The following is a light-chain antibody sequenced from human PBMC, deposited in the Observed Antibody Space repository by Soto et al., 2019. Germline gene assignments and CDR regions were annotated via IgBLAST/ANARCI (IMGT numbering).Light chain of an antibody. V-gene: IGKV3-15*01. J-gene: IGKJ4*01. CDR3: QQYNDWPRRLT. CDR2: RAS. Sequence: EIGMWLSAATLSVSPGETATLSCKTIQSVDSLLAWYQQKPGQAPRLLIYRASTRTTGIPARFSGSGSGTEFTLTISSLQSEDFAVYYCQQYNDWPRRLTFGGGTKVDI. CDR1: QSVDSL.